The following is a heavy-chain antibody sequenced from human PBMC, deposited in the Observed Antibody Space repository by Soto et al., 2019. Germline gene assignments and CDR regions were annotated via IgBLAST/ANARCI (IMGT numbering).Heavy chain of an antibody. CDR3: ARDWGSDSSGYYYAEYFHH. CDR1: GFTFSSYA. Sequence: QVQLVESGGGVVQPGRSLRLSCAASGFTFSSYAMHWVRQAPGKGLEGGAVISYDGSNKYYADSVKGRFTISRDNSKNTLYLQMNRLRDEDTAVYYCARDWGSDSSGYYYAEYFHHWGQGTLVTVSS. CDR2: ISYDGSNK. J-gene: IGHJ1*01. V-gene: IGHV3-30-3*01. D-gene: IGHD3-22*01.